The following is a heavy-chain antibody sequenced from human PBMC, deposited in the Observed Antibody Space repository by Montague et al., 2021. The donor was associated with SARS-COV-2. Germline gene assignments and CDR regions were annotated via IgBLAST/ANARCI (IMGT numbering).Heavy chain of an antibody. Sequence: SETLSLTCTVSGVSISSYYWSWIRQPPGKGLEWIGCIYFSGSTNYNPPLKSRATISVDTSKNQFSLKLSSVTAADTAVYYCARHGRFSVIVNTPRGAFDIWGQGTMSPSLQ. CDR2: IYFSGST. CDR3: ARHGRFSVIVNTPRGAFDI. V-gene: IGHV4-59*08. J-gene: IGHJ3*02. D-gene: IGHD3-22*01. CDR1: GVSISSYY.